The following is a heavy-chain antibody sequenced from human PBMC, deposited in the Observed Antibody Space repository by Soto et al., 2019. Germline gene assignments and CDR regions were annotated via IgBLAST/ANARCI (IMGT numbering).Heavy chain of an antibody. CDR2: ISAYNGNT. CDR3: ARDPVKWELLPYGMDV. V-gene: IGHV1-18*01. Sequence: ASVKVSCKASGYTFTSYGISWVRQAPGQGLEWMGWISAYNGNTNYAQKLQGRVTMTTDTSTSTAYMELRSLRSDDTAVYYCARDPVKWELLPYGMDVWGQGTTVTVSS. D-gene: IGHD1-26*01. J-gene: IGHJ6*02. CDR1: GYTFTSYG.